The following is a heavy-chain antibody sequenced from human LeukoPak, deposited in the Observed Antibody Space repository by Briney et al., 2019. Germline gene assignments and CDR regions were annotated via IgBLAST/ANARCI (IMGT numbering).Heavy chain of an antibody. D-gene: IGHD5-18*01. J-gene: IGHJ4*02. Sequence: SETLSLTCGVSGGSISSNNWWSWVRQPPGQGLEWIGEIYHSGSANYNPSLKSRVTISVDKSKNQLSLKLMSVTAADTAVYYCARDVGTALVTGDYWGQGTLVTVSS. V-gene: IGHV4-4*02. CDR3: ARDVGTALVTGDY. CDR1: GGSISSNNW. CDR2: IYHSGSA.